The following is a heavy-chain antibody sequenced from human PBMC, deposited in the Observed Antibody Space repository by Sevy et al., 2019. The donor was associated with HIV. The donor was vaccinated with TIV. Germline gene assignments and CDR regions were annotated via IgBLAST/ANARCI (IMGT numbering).Heavy chain of an antibody. J-gene: IGHJ4*02. CDR1: GHTLNQLS. D-gene: IGHD3-22*01. V-gene: IGHV1-24*01. CDR2: FDPEDGET. Sequence: ASVKVSCKVSGHTLNQLSMHWVRQAPGKGLEWMGRFDPEDGETIYAQRFQGRFTMTEATSTDTAYMHLSSLRSEDTAVYYCASAREYYEDNSGYFDYWGQGTLVTVSS. CDR3: ASAREYYEDNSGYFDY.